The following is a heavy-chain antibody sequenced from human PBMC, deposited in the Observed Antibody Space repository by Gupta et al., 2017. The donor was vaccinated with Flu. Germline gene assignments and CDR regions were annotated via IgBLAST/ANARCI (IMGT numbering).Heavy chain of an antibody. J-gene: IGHJ6*02. CDR2: ISGSGGST. CDR3: AKLSGWTVAGYYYGMDV. Sequence: VSAISGSGGSTYYADSVKSRFTISRDNPKNTLYLQMNSLRAEDTAVYYCAKLSGWTVAGYYYGMDVWGQGTTVTVSS. D-gene: IGHD6-19*01. V-gene: IGHV3-23*01.